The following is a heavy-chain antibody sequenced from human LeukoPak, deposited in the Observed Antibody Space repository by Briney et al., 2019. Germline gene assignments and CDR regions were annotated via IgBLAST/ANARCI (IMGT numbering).Heavy chain of an antibody. J-gene: IGHJ4*02. Sequence: SETLSLTCAVYGGSFSGYYWSWIRQPPGKGLEWIGEINHSGSTNYNPSLKSRVTISVDTSKNQFSLKLSSVTAADTAVYYCARSQYYDSSGYSDYWGQGTLVTVSS. V-gene: IGHV4-34*01. CDR2: INHSGST. CDR3: ARSQYYDSSGYSDY. CDR1: GGSFSGYY. D-gene: IGHD3-22*01.